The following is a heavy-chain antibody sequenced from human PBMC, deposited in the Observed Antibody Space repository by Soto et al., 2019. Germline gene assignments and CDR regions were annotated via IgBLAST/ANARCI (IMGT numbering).Heavy chain of an antibody. Sequence: QVQLQQWGAGLLKPSETLSLTCAVYGGSFSGYYWSWIRQPPGKGLEWIGEINHSGSTNYNPSLKSRVTISVDTSKNQFSLKLSSVTAADTAVYYCAREVEDFDWLLSWGQGTLVTVSS. D-gene: IGHD3-9*01. CDR1: GGSFSGYY. J-gene: IGHJ4*02. CDR2: INHSGST. V-gene: IGHV4-34*01. CDR3: AREVEDFDWLLS.